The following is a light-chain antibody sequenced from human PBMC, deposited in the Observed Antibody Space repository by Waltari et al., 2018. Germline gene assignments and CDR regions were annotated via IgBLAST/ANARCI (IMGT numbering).Light chain of an antibody. CDR1: SSDIVNYNF. CDR3: NSYTTGSTLTVI. Sequence: QSALTQPASVSGSPGQSITISCTGPSSDIVNYNFVSCYQQHPGKAPKLIIYDVSNRPSGVSNRFSGSWSGNTASLTISGLQAEDEADYYCNSYTTGSTLTVIFGGGTKLTVL. V-gene: IGLV2-14*03. J-gene: IGLJ2*01. CDR2: DVS.